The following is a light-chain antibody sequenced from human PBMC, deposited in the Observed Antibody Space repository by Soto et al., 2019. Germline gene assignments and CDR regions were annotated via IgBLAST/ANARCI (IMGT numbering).Light chain of an antibody. Sequence: IVMTQSPATLSVSPGERATLSCRASQSVSSNVAWYQQKLGQAPRLLIYGASTRATGIPARFSGSGSETEFTLTISSLQSEDFAIYYCQQYHNWPPFTFGPGTKVDI. CDR3: QQYHNWPPFT. CDR2: GAS. J-gene: IGKJ3*01. CDR1: QSVSSN. V-gene: IGKV3-15*01.